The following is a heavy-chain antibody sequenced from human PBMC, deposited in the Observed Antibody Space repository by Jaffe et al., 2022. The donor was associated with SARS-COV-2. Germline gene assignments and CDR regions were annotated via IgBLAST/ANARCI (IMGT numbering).Heavy chain of an antibody. CDR2: IKGRNDGETT. V-gene: IGHV3-15*01. Sequence: EVQLVESGGGLVDPGGSLRLSCVVSGFTFKDAWMHWVRQAPGKGLEWVGRIKGRNDGETTDYAAPVKGRFTISRDDSKNTQYLQMNSLKIEDTAVYYCTTSLNKALPWGQGTLVTVSS. J-gene: IGHJ5*02. CDR3: TTSLNKALP. CDR1: GFTFKDAW.